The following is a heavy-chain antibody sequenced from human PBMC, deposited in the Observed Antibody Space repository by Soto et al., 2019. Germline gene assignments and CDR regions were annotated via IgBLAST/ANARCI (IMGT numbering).Heavy chain of an antibody. CDR1: GFTFTSYW. D-gene: IGHD1-1*01. Sequence: GSLRLSCTASGFTFTSYWMHWVRQAPGKGLVWVSRISGDGSSTTYGESVKGRFTISRDNAKNTLYMQMNSLRAEDTAVYYCGRGYNKYVDYWGQGTVVTVS. CDR2: ISGDGSST. CDR3: GRGYNKYVDY. J-gene: IGHJ4*02. V-gene: IGHV3-74*01.